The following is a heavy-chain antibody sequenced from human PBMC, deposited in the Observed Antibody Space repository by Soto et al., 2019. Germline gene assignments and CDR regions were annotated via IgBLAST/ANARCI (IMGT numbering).Heavy chain of an antibody. D-gene: IGHD4-17*01. V-gene: IGHV4-38-2*01. CDR2: IYHSGST. CDR1: GYSISTGFN. CDR3: ARVGGYDYGDYVGLR. Sequence: SETLSLTCAVSGYSISTGFNWGWIRQPPGKGLEWIGSIYHSGSTYYNLSLKSRVTISADTPKNQTSLKLISVTAADTAVYYCARVGGYDYGDYVGLRWGQGTPVTLSS. J-gene: IGHJ4*02.